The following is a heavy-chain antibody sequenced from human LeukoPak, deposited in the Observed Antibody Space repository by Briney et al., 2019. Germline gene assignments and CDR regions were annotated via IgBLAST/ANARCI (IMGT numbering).Heavy chain of an antibody. J-gene: IGHJ4*02. CDR3: ATLGRQWLVDY. CDR1: GGSISSSSYY. CDR2: IYYSGST. Sequence: PSETLSLTCTVSGGSISSSSYYWGWIRQPPGKGLEWIGSIYYSGSTYYNPSLKSRVTISVDTSKNQFSLKLNSVTAADTAVYYCATLGRQWLVDYWGQGTLVTVSS. V-gene: IGHV4-39*01. D-gene: IGHD6-19*01.